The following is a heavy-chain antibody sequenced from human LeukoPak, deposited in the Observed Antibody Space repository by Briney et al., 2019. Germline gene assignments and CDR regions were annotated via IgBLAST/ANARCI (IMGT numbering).Heavy chain of an antibody. CDR3: ARSYSNYDYYYYYMDV. CDR2: IIPIFGTA. V-gene: IGHV1-69*06. J-gene: IGHJ6*03. D-gene: IGHD4-11*01. Sequence: ASVKVSCKASGGTFSSYAISWVRQAPGQGLEWMGRIIPIFGTANYAQKFQGRVTITEDKSTSTDYMELSSLRSEDTAVYYCARSYSNYDYYYYYMDVWGKGTTVTVSS. CDR1: GGTFSSYA.